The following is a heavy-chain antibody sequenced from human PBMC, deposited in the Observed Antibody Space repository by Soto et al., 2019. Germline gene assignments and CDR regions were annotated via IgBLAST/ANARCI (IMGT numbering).Heavy chain of an antibody. V-gene: IGHV4-34*01. CDR3: ARDSGGLRLGESSLYGEKDSFDV. CDR2: INYSGST. Sequence: PSETLSLTCVVSEVSFIGYYWSWSRQPPGKGLEWIGEINYSGSTKFNPSLKSRVTLSIDTSKDQFSLRLSSVTAADTAVYYCARDSGGLRLGESSLYGEKDSFDVWDQGTLVTVSS. J-gene: IGHJ3*01. D-gene: IGHD3-16*02. CDR1: EVSFIGYY.